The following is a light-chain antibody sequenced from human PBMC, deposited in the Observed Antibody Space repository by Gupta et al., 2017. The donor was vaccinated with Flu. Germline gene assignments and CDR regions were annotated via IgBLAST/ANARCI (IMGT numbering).Light chain of an antibody. CDR2: AAS. V-gene: IGKV1-27*01. CDR1: QGVSNY. Sequence: GDRVTCTCRARQGVSNYLAGYQQKPGKVPNLLIYAASTLHSGVPSRFSGSGSGTDFTLTISSLQPEDVATYYCQKYDNAPLTFGGGTKVEIK. CDR3: QKYDNAPLT. J-gene: IGKJ4*01.